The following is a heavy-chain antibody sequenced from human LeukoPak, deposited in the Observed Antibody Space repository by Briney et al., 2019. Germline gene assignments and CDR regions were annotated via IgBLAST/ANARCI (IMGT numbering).Heavy chain of an antibody. CDR1: GDSVSSNSAA. CDR2: TYYRSKWYN. V-gene: IGHV6-1*01. CDR3: ARETKQQLVRGGAFDI. J-gene: IGHJ3*02. D-gene: IGHD6-13*01. Sequence: SQTLSLTCAISGDSVSSNSAAWNWIRQSPSRGLEWLGRTYYRSKWYNDYAVSVKSRITINPDTSKNQFSLQLTSVTPEDTAVYYCARETKQQLVRGGAFDIWGQGTMVTVSS.